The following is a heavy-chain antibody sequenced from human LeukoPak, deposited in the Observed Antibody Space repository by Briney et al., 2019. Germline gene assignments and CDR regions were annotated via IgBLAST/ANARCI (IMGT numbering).Heavy chain of an antibody. CDR1: GGSISSSSYY. D-gene: IGHD2-2*03. CDR2: IYYSGST. CDR3: ARSMDIVVVPAATAAFDI. V-gene: IGHV4-39*01. J-gene: IGHJ3*02. Sequence: SETLSLTGTVSGGSISSSSYYWGWIRQPPGKGLEWIGSIYYSGSTYYNPSLKSRVTISVDTSKNQFSLKLSSVTAADTAVYYCARSMDIVVVPAATAAFDIWGQGTMVTVSS.